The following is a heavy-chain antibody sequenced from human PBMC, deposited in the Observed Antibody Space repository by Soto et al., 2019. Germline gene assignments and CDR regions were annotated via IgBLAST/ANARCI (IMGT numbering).Heavy chain of an antibody. CDR2: IKSKTDGGTT. V-gene: IGHV3-15*01. D-gene: IGHD3-22*01. CDR3: TTAAPNYYDSSGYGAGYYYYYGMDV. CDR1: GFTFSNAW. J-gene: IGHJ6*02. Sequence: GGSLSLSCAASGFTFSNAWLSWIRQAPGKGLEWVGRIKSKTDGGTTNYAAPVKGRFTISRDDSKNTLYLQMNSLKTEDTAVYYCTTAAPNYYDSSGYGAGYYYYYGMDVWGQGTTVTVSS.